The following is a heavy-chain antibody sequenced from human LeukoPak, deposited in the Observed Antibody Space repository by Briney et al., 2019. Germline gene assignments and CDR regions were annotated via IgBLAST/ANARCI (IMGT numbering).Heavy chain of an antibody. D-gene: IGHD2-21*01. J-gene: IGHJ4*02. CDR1: GFTFSSYA. Sequence: GGSLRLSCAASGFTFSSYAMSWVRQAPGQGLERVSAISGSGGSTYYADSLKGRFTISRDNSKNTLYLQMNSLRAEDTAVYYCAKDLGFRDYWGQGTLVTVSS. CDR2: ISGSGGST. CDR3: AKDLGFRDY. V-gene: IGHV3-23*01.